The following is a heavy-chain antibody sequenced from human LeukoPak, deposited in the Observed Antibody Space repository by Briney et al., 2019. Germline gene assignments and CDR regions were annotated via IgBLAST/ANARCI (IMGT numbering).Heavy chain of an antibody. Sequence: ASVKVSCKASGYTFTSYAMHWVGQAPGQRLEWMGWINAGNGNTKYSQKFQGRVTITRDTSASTAYMELSSLRSEDTAVYYCARVDTAMVVFDYWGQGTLVTVSS. V-gene: IGHV1-3*01. J-gene: IGHJ4*02. D-gene: IGHD5-18*01. CDR1: GYTFTSYA. CDR2: INAGNGNT. CDR3: ARVDTAMVVFDY.